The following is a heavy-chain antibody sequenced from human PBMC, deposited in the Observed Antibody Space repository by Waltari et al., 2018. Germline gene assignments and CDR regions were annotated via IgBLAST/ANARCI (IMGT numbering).Heavy chain of an antibody. Sequence: EVQLVESGGGLVQPGGSLRLSCVASGFTFSSYSMNWVRQAPGKGLEWVSYISSSSSTIYYADSVKGRFTISRDNAKNSLYLQMNSLRAEDTAVYYCAREGYSSSPGWWFDPWGQGTLVTVSS. CDR2: ISSSSSTI. CDR1: GFTFSSYS. J-gene: IGHJ5*02. V-gene: IGHV3-48*04. CDR3: AREGYSSSPGWWFDP. D-gene: IGHD6-6*01.